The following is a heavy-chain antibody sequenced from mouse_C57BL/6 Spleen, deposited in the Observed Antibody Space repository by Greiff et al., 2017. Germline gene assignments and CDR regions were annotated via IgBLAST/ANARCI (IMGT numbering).Heavy chain of an antibody. CDR2: ISDGGSYT. V-gene: IGHV5-4*01. J-gene: IGHJ2*01. Sequence: EVKLVESGGGLVKPGGSLKLSCAASGFTFSSYAMSWVRQTPEKRLEWVATISDGGSYTYYPDTVKGRFTISRDNAKNNLYLQMSHLKSEDTAMYYCAREWAGSSWNYFDYWGQGTTLTVSS. CDR3: AREWAGSSWNYFDY. CDR1: GFTFSSYA. D-gene: IGHD1-1*01.